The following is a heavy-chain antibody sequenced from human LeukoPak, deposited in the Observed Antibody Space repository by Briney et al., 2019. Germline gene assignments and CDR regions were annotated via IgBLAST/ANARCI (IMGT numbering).Heavy chain of an antibody. D-gene: IGHD1-26*01. Sequence: GGCLRLSCAASGFTFNTYWMHWVRQVPGKGLVWVSSISSDGSGTRYADSVKGRFTISRDNAKNTLYLQMNSLRAEDTAVYHCASSVRYSGSYSNDYWGQGTLVTVSS. J-gene: IGHJ4*02. CDR3: ASSVRYSGSYSNDY. V-gene: IGHV3-74*01. CDR1: GFTFNTYW. CDR2: ISSDGSGT.